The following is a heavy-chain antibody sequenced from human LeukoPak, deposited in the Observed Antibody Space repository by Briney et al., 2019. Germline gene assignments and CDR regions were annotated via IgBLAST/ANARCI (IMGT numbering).Heavy chain of an antibody. CDR2: LHPNSGSA. V-gene: IGHV1-8*03. J-gene: IGHJ3*02. CDR3: ARVVSGFWTGYYDPFDI. Sequence: ASVKVSCKASGYTFTNYDINWVRQATGQGLEWMGWLHPNSGSAGYAQNFQGRVTITGDPSMSTAYMELSSLRSEDTAVYYCARVVSGFWTGYYDPFDIWGQGTMVTVSS. CDR1: GYTFTNYD. D-gene: IGHD3/OR15-3a*01.